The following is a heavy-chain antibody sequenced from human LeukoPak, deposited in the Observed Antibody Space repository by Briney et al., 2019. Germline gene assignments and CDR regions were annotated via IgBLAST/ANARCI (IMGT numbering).Heavy chain of an antibody. J-gene: IGHJ4*02. D-gene: IGHD2-2*01. CDR1: VYTFTGYF. CDR2: INPNSGGT. V-gene: IGHV1-2*02. Sequence: ASVKVSCKASVYTFTGYFMHWVRQAPGQGLEWMGWINPNSGGTNYAQKFQGRVTMTRDTSISTAYMELSRLRSDDTAVYYCARAAIVVPAASGDYWGQGTLVTVSS. CDR3: ARAAIVVPAASGDY.